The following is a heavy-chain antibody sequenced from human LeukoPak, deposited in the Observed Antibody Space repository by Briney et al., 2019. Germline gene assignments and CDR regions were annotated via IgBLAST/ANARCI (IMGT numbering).Heavy chain of an antibody. CDR3: VRFAKGPGSRMGFDP. J-gene: IGHJ5*02. V-gene: IGHV3-74*01. CDR1: GFNFSSHW. D-gene: IGHD2-8*01. CDR2: INSDGRST. Sequence: PAGSLRLSCAASGFNFSSHWMHWVRQAPGKGLVLVSRINSDGRSTSYADSVKGRFTISRDNAKNTVYLQMNSLRAEDTAIYYCVRFAKGPGSRMGFDPWGQGNLVTVSS.